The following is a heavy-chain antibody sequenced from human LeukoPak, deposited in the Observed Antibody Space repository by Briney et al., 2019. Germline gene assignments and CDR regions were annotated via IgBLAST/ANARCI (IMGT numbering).Heavy chain of an antibody. Sequence: XETLSXXCAVSGVSISSSNWWSWVRPPPGKGLEWIGEIYHSGSTNYNPSLKSRVTISVDTSKNQFSLKVRSVTAADTAVYYCATNAGATYXYWGQGTLVTVSS. CDR2: IYHSGST. CDR1: GVSISSSNW. V-gene: IGHV4-4*02. CDR3: ATNAGATYXY. D-gene: IGHD1-26*01. J-gene: IGHJ4*02.